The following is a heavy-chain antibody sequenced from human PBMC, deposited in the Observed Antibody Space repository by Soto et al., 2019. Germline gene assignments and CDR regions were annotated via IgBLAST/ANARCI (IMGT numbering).Heavy chain of an antibody. V-gene: IGHV2-70*01. CDR2: IDWDDDK. CDR3: ARCSSSNPIRCEAFDI. CDR1: GFSLSTSGMC. J-gene: IGHJ3*02. Sequence: SGPTLVNPTQTLTLTCTFSGFSLSTSGMCVSWIRQPPGKALEWLALIDWDDDKYYSTSLKTRLTISKDTSKNQVVLTMTNMDPVDTATYYCARCSSSNPIRCEAFDIWGQGTMVTVSS. D-gene: IGHD6-13*01.